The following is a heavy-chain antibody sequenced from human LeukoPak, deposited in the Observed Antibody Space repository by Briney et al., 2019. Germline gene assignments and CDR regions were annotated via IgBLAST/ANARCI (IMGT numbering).Heavy chain of an antibody. J-gene: IGHJ4*02. Sequence: GASVKVSCKASGGTFSSYAISWVRQAPGQGLEWMGGIIPIFGTANYAQKFQGRVTITADKSTSTAYMELSSLRSEDTAVYYCAREGLEGDTSFDYWGQGTLVTVSS. CDR1: GGTFSSYA. D-gene: IGHD3-16*01. CDR3: AREGLEGDTSFDY. V-gene: IGHV1-69*06. CDR2: IIPIFGTA.